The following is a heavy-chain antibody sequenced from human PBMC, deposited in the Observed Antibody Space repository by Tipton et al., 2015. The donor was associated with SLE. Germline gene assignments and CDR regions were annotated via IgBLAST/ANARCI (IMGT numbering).Heavy chain of an antibody. Sequence: LRLSCTVSGYSISSGYYWGWIRQPPGKGLEWIGSIYHSGSTYYNPSLKSRVTISVDTSKNQFSLKLSSVTAADTAVYYCARVWYYDSSGYYWGYYFDYWGQGTLVTVSS. V-gene: IGHV4-38-2*02. CDR2: IYHSGST. D-gene: IGHD3-22*01. CDR3: ARVWYYDSSGYYWGYYFDY. CDR1: GYSISSGYY. J-gene: IGHJ4*02.